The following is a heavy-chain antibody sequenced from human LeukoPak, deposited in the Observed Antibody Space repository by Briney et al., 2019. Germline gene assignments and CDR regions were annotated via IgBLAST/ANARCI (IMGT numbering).Heavy chain of an antibody. CDR2: ISDNGYDT. CDR1: GFTFSAYW. J-gene: IGHJ5*02. CDR3: ARARYDFWSGYSEFWRFDP. V-gene: IGHV3-21*06. D-gene: IGHD3-3*01. Sequence: GGSLRLSCAASGFTFSAYWMTWVRQAPGKGLEWVSAISDNGYDTFYADSVKGRFTISRDNAKNALYLQMNSLRAEDTAVYYCARARYDFWSGYSEFWRFDPWGQGTLVTVSS.